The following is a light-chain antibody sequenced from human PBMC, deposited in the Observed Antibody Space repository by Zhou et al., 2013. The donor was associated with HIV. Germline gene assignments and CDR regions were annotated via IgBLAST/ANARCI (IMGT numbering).Light chain of an antibody. CDR1: QAISTY. V-gene: IGKV1-8*01. CDR2: TAS. CDR3: QQYYTYPWT. Sequence: AIRMTQSPSSLSASTGDRVTITCRASQAISTYLAWYQQKPGKAPRLLIYTASTLQSGVPSRFSGSGSGTDFTLTISCLQSDDFATYYCQQYYTYPWTFGQGTEGGNQT. J-gene: IGKJ1*01.